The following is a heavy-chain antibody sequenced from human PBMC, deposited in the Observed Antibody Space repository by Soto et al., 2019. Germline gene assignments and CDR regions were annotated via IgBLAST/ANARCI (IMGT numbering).Heavy chain of an antibody. CDR3: ARGSSPANYYDSSGSLGH. V-gene: IGHV1-69*13. CDR1: GGTFSSYA. CDR2: IIPIFGTA. Sequence: SVKVSCKASGGTFSSYAISWVRQAPGQGLEWMGGIIPIFGTANYAQKFQGRVKITADESTSTAYMELSSLRSEDTAVYYCARGSSPANYYDSSGSLGHWGQGTLVTVSS. D-gene: IGHD3-22*01. J-gene: IGHJ5*02.